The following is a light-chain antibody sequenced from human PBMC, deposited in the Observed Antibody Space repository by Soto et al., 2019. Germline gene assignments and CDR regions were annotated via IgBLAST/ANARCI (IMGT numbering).Light chain of an antibody. J-gene: IGKJ4*01. V-gene: IGKV3-15*01. CDR1: QSVGRD. CDR2: GAS. CDR3: QQYNDWPFT. Sequence: EIVMTQSPGTLSVSPGERATLSCRASQSVGRDLAWYQQKPGQAPRLLIYGASTWATGIPASFSGSGSGAEFNLTISSLQSEDFAVYYCQQYNDWPFTFGGGTKVEIK.